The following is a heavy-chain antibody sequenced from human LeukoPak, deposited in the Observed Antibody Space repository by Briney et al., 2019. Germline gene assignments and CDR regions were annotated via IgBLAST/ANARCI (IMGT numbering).Heavy chain of an antibody. Sequence: SETLSLTCSVSGYSISSGSYYWSWIRQPAGKGLEWIGRIYTSGSTNYNPSLKSRVTISVDTSKNQFSLKLSSVTAADTAVYYCARAEWELGAFDIWGQGTMVTVSS. CDR2: IYTSGST. D-gene: IGHD1-26*01. V-gene: IGHV4-61*02. CDR1: GYSISSGSYY. CDR3: ARAEWELGAFDI. J-gene: IGHJ3*02.